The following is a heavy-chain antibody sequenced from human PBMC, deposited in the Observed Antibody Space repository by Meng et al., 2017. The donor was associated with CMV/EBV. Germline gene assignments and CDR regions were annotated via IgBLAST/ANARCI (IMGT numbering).Heavy chain of an antibody. D-gene: IGHD6-19*01. CDR1: GFTFSSYS. V-gene: IGHV3-48*04. CDR2: ITTSSSIM. J-gene: IGHJ3*02. Sequence: GGSLRLSCAASGFTFSSYSMTWVRQASGKGLEWVSYITTSSSIMYYADSVKGRFTISRDNAKNSLYLQTNSLRAEDTAAYYCARRPGIAVRSIWGQGTMVTVSS. CDR3: ARRPGIAVRSI.